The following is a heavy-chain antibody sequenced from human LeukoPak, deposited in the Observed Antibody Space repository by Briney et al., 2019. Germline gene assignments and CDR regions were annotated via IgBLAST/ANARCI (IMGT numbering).Heavy chain of an antibody. V-gene: IGHV1-69*13. D-gene: IGHD2-2*01. Sequence: SVKVSCKASGGTFSSYAISWVRQAPGQGLEWMGGIIPIFGTANYAQKFQGRATITADESTSTAYMELSSLRSEDTAVYYCATNILGYCSSTSCPYAHYYYYYMDVWGKGTTVTVSS. CDR1: GGTFSSYA. CDR2: IIPIFGTA. J-gene: IGHJ6*03. CDR3: ATNILGYCSSTSCPYAHYYYYYMDV.